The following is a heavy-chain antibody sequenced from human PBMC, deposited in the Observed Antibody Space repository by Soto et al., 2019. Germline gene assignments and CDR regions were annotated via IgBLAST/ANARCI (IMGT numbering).Heavy chain of an antibody. CDR2: ISGSGGST. J-gene: IGHJ4*02. Sequence: GSLRLSCAASGFTFSSYAMSWVRQAPGKGLEWVSAISGSGGSTYYADSVKGRFTISRDNSKNTLYLQMNSLRAEDTAVYYCAPDALGYCSGGSCYQGYWGQGTLVTVSS. CDR1: GFTFSSYA. CDR3: APDALGYCSGGSCYQGY. D-gene: IGHD2-15*01. V-gene: IGHV3-23*01.